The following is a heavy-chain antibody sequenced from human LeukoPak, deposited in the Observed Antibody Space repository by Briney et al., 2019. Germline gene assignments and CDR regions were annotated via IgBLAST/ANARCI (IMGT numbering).Heavy chain of an antibody. CDR1: GFTFSSYA. CDR3: AKGPIAPARGNRFDP. V-gene: IGHV3-23*01. CDR2: ISGSGDNT. Sequence: GGSLRLSCAASGFTFSSYAMSWVRQVPGKGLEWVSVISGSGDNTYYADSVKGRFTISRDNSKNMLYLQMNSLRAEDTAVYYCAKGPIAPARGNRFDPWGQGTLVTVSS. J-gene: IGHJ5*02. D-gene: IGHD6-13*01.